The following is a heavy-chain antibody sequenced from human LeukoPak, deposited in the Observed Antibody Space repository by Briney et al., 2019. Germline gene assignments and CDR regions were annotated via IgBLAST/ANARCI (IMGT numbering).Heavy chain of an antibody. J-gene: IGHJ4*02. Sequence: ASVKVSCRASGYSFTNYYIHWVRQAPGQGPEWMGIINPSGGGTTYAPKFQGRVTMTKDTSTSTVYMVLSRLGSADTALYYCARETDIAVAANYFDYWGQGTLVTVSS. D-gene: IGHD6-19*01. CDR3: ARETDIAVAANYFDY. CDR1: GYSFTNYY. V-gene: IGHV1-46*01. CDR2: INPSGGGT.